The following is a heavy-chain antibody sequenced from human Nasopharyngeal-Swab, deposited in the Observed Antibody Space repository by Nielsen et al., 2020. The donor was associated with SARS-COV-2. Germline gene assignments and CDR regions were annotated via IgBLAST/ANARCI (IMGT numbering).Heavy chain of an antibody. CDR2: MYHSGST. CDR1: GGSVSSANW. V-gene: IGHV4-4*02. J-gene: IGHJ3*02. CDR3: ARDGSAAGAMSAFDI. D-gene: IGHD6-13*01. Sequence: SETLSLTCTVSGGSVSSANWWSWVRQPPGKGLEWIGDMYHSGSTAYNPSLKSRVTISVDKSKNQLPLKVFSVTAADTGVYYCARDGSAAGAMSAFDIWGQGTMVTVSS.